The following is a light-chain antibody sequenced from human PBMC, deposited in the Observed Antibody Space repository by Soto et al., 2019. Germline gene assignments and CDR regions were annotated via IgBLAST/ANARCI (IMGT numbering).Light chain of an antibody. CDR1: QTILTC. CDR2: AAS. V-gene: IGKV1-39*01. CDR3: QQSFGTTWT. J-gene: IGKJ1*01. Sequence: DIQMTQSPSSLSASVGDTVTITCRASQTILTCLNWYQQKPGKAPKLLIYAASSLQSGVPSRFSGGGSATDFTLTISSLQPEDFATYYCQQSFGTTWTFGRGTKVDIK.